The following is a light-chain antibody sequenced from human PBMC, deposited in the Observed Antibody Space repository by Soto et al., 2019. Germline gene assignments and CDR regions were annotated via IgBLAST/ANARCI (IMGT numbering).Light chain of an antibody. CDR3: SSYTSTSTYV. J-gene: IGLJ1*01. CDR2: DVS. CDR1: SSDIGNYNY. V-gene: IGLV2-14*03. Sequence: SVLTQPDSVSGSPGQSVAISCTAASSDIGNYNYVSWYQQRPGKVPKLIIHDVSDRPSGVSDRFSGSKSGNTASLTISGVQAEDEADSYCSSYTSTSTYVFGTGTKVTVL.